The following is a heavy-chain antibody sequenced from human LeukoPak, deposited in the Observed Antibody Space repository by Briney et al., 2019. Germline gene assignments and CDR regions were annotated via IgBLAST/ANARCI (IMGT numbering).Heavy chain of an antibody. CDR2: IYYSGST. V-gene: IGHV4-39*07. D-gene: IGHD6-13*01. Sequence: TPSETLSLTCTLSVGSIKSSSYYCGWIRKPPAKGLEWIGSIYYSGSTYYNPSLKSRVTISVDTSKNQFSLKLSSVTAADTAVYYCARGKGYSSSWYRSYNWFDPWGQGTLVTVSS. J-gene: IGHJ5*02. CDR1: VGSIKSSSYY. CDR3: ARGKGYSSSWYRSYNWFDP.